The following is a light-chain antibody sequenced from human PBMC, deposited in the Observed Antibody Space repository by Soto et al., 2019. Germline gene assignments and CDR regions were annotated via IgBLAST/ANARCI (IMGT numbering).Light chain of an antibody. Sequence: QSALTQPASVSGSPGQSITISCTGTSSDVGGYNYVSWYQQHPVKAPKLMIYDVTNRPSGVSDRFSGSKSGNTASLTISGLQAEDEDDYYCSSYTSSSTPYVFGTGTKLTVL. J-gene: IGLJ1*01. CDR2: DVT. CDR3: SSYTSSSTPYV. CDR1: SSDVGGYNY. V-gene: IGLV2-14*01.